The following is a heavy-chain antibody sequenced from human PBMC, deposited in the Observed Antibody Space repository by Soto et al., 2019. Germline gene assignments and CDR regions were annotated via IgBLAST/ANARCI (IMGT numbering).Heavy chain of an antibody. CDR3: VKEGRLAVGGLDL. Sequence: TGGSLRLSCAASGFTFSSYAMSWVRQAPGKGLEWVSAISGSGGSTYYADSVKGRFTISRDNSKNTLSLQMDSLRVEDTAIYYCVKEGRLAVGGLDLWGQGALVTVSS. J-gene: IGHJ5*02. CDR2: ISGSGGST. V-gene: IGHV3-23*01. D-gene: IGHD3-10*01. CDR1: GFTFSSYA.